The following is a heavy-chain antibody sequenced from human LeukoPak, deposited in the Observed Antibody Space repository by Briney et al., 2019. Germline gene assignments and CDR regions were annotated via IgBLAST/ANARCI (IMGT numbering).Heavy chain of an antibody. Sequence: GGSLRLSCAASGFTFSSYWMSWVRQAPGKGLEWVANIKQDGSERYYVDSVKGRFTISRDNAKNSLSLQMNNLRVEDTAVYYCARAGSHWHYVYWGQGTVVTVSS. CDR1: GFTFSSYW. CDR2: IKQDGSER. V-gene: IGHV3-7*01. J-gene: IGHJ4*02. CDR3: ARAGSHWHYVY. D-gene: IGHD3-10*01.